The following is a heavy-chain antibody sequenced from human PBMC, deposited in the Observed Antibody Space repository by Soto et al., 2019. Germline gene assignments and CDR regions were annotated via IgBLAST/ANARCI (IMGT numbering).Heavy chain of an antibody. D-gene: IGHD5-18*01. CDR3: ARNERRGYSYGFGY. CDR1: GYTFSSYY. J-gene: IGHJ4*02. CDR2: INPSGGST. Sequence: QVQLVQSGAEVKKPGASVKVSCKASGYTFSSYYMHWVRQAPGQGLEWMGIINPSGGSTTYAQKFQGRVTMNRDTSTSTVYMELSSLRSEDTAVYYCARNERRGYSYGFGYWGQGTLVTVSS. V-gene: IGHV1-46*01.